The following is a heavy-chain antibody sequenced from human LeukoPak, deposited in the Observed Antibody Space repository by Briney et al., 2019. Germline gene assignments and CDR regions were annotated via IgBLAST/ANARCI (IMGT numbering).Heavy chain of an antibody. Sequence: EASVKVSCTASGYTFTSYYMHWVRQAPGQGLEWMGIINPSGGSTSYAQKFQGRVTMTRDTSTSTVYMELSSLRSEDTAVYYCASSGDVLLWFGELGYYYGMDVWGQGTTVTVSS. CDR1: GYTFTSYY. CDR2: INPSGGST. D-gene: IGHD3-10*01. J-gene: IGHJ6*02. V-gene: IGHV1-46*01. CDR3: ASSGDVLLWFGELGYYYGMDV.